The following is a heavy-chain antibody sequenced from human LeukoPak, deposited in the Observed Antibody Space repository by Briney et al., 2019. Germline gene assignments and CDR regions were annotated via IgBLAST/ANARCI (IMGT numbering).Heavy chain of an antibody. V-gene: IGHV6-1*01. D-gene: IGHD2-15*01. J-gene: IGHJ3*02. CDR3: ARPSVVVAATDDVFDI. Sequence: SQTLSLTCAISGDTLSSYSAAWNWIRQSPSRGLEWLGRTYYRSKWYSDYAPSVNGRMTINADISENQFSLQVTSVTSDDSAVYYCARPSVVVAATDDVFDIWGQGTMVTVSS. CDR1: GDTLSSYSAA. CDR2: TYYRSKWYS.